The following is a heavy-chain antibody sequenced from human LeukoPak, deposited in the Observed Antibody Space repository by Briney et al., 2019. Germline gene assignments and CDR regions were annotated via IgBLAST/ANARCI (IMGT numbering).Heavy chain of an antibody. D-gene: IGHD7-27*01. V-gene: IGHV6-1*01. CDR3: AREENWGRRLDV. J-gene: IGHJ6*02. Sequence: SQTLSLTFAISGDSVSSNSAAWNRIRQSPSRGLEWLGRTYYRSKWYNDYAVSVKSRITINPDTSKNQFSLQLSSVTPEDTAVYYCAREENWGRRLDVWGQGTTVTVSS. CDR2: TYYRSKWYN. CDR1: GDSVSSNSAA.